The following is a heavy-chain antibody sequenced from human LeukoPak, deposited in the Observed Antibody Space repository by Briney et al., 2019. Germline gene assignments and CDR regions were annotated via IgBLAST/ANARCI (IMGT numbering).Heavy chain of an antibody. D-gene: IGHD6-19*01. CDR3: AREGIAVAGPGVAFDI. CDR2: ISYDGSNK. J-gene: IGHJ3*02. V-gene: IGHV3-30*04. Sequence: GRSLRLSCAASGFTLSSYAMHWVRQAPGKGLEWVAVISYDGSNKYYADSVKGRFTISRDNSKNTLYLQMNSLRAEDTAVYYCAREGIAVAGPGVAFDIWGQGTMVTVSS. CDR1: GFTLSSYA.